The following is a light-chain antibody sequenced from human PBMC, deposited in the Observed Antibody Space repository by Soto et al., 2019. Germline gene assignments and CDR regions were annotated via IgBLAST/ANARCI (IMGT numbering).Light chain of an antibody. CDR3: QQYGSSSYT. CDR1: QSVSSSY. Sequence: EIVLTQSPGTLSLSPGERATLSCRASQSVSSSYLAWYQQKPGQAPRLLIYGASSRATGIPDMFSGSGSGTAFTLTISRLEPVYFSASHCQQYGSSSYTFGQRPNLEIK. CDR2: GAS. J-gene: IGKJ2*01. V-gene: IGKV3-20*01.